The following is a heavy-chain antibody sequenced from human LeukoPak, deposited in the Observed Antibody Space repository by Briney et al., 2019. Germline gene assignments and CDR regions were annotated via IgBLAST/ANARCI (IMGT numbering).Heavy chain of an antibody. CDR2: IYHSGST. Sequence: PSETLSLTCTVSGYSISSGYYWGWIRQPPGKGLEWIGSIYHSGSTYYNPSLKSRVTISVDTSKNQFSLKLSSVTAADTAVYHCARAWYDYVWGSYRPYYFDYWGQGNLVTVSS. CDR3: ARAWYDYVWGSYRPYYFDY. D-gene: IGHD3-16*02. V-gene: IGHV4-38-2*02. CDR1: GYSISSGYY. J-gene: IGHJ4*02.